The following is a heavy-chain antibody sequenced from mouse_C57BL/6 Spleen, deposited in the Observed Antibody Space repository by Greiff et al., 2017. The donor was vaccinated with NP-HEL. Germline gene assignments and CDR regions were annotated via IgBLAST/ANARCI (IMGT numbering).Heavy chain of an antibody. Sequence: QVQLQQSGPELVKPGASVKISCKASGYAFSRSWLNWVKQRPGTGLVWIGRLYPGDGDTHYNGKFKGQASLTDDKSCSTAYMQLSSLTSEDSAVYICARWRVRDYYGLAMDYWGQGTSVTVSS. CDR3: ARWRVRDYYGLAMDY. CDR1: GYAFSRSW. CDR2: LYPGDGDT. D-gene: IGHD1-1*01. J-gene: IGHJ4*01. V-gene: IGHV1-82*01.